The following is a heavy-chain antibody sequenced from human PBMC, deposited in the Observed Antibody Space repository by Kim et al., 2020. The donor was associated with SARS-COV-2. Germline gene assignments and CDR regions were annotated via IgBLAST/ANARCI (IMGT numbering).Heavy chain of an antibody. Sequence: GGSLRLSCAASGFTFSSYAMHWVRQAPGKGLEWVAVISYDGSNKYYADSVKGRFTISRDNSKNTLYLQMNSLRAEDTAVYYCARRGYSSGWYGYYFDYWGQGTLVTVSS. CDR3: ARRGYSSGWYGYYFDY. V-gene: IGHV3-30*04. CDR2: ISYDGSNK. J-gene: IGHJ4*02. CDR1: GFTFSSYA. D-gene: IGHD6-19*01.